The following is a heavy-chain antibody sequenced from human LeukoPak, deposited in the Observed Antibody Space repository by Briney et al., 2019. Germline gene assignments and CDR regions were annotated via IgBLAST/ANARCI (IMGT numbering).Heavy chain of an antibody. Sequence: SETLSLTCTVSGGSISSYYWSWIRQPPGKGLEWIGCIYYSGSTNYNPSFKSRVTISVDTSKNQFSLKLSSVTAADTAVYYCARCHSYGVRYYYMDVWGKGTTVTVSS. V-gene: IGHV4-59*12. CDR1: GGSISSYY. D-gene: IGHD5-18*01. CDR2: IYYSGST. J-gene: IGHJ6*03. CDR3: ARCHSYGVRYYYMDV.